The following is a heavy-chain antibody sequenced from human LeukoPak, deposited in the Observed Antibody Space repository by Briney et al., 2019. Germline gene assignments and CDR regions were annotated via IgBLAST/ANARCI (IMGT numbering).Heavy chain of an antibody. J-gene: IGHJ4*02. CDR1: GFTFSSYA. CDR3: AKGAYCGGDCYVFDY. V-gene: IGHV3-23*01. D-gene: IGHD2-21*01. Sequence: GGSLRLSCAASGFTFSSYAMSWVRQAPGEGLEWVSAISGSGGSIYYADSVKGRFTISRDNSKNTLYLQTNSLRAEDTAVYYCAKGAYCGGDCYVFDYWGQGTLVTVSS. CDR2: ISGSGGSI.